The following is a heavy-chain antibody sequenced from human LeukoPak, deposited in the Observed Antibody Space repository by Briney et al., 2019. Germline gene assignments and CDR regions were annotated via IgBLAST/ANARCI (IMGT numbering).Heavy chain of an antibody. CDR3: ARTFVSGDGYKVGYFDY. Sequence: AGGSLRLSCAASGFTFSSYWMHWVRQAPGKGLVWVSRINSEGSSASYADSVKGRFTISRDNAKNTLFLQMTSLRAEDTAIYYCARTFVSGDGYKVGYFDYWGQGTLVTVSS. CDR1: GFTFSSYW. J-gene: IGHJ4*02. D-gene: IGHD5-24*01. V-gene: IGHV3-74*01. CDR2: INSEGSSA.